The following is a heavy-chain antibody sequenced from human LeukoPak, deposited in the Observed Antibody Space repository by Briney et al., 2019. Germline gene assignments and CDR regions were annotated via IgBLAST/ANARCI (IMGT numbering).Heavy chain of an antibody. CDR2: ISAYNGNT. J-gene: IGHJ4*02. CDR1: GYTFTSYG. D-gene: IGHD3-22*01. V-gene: IGHV1-18*01. Sequence: PGASVKVSCKASGYTFTSYGISWVRQAPGQGLEWMGWISAYNGNTNYAQKLQGRVTMTKDTSTSTDPLALRSLSSDDTAVYYCARDKERYYYDSSGYYSHPFDYWGQGTLVTVSS. CDR3: ARDKERYYYDSSGYYSHPFDY.